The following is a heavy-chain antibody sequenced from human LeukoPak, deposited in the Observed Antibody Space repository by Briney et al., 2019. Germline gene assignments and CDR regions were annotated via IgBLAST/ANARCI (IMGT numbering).Heavy chain of an antibody. CDR2: IYYSGST. J-gene: IGHJ6*03. CDR1: GGSISSHY. V-gene: IGHV4-59*11. CDR3: ARGSGSYYYYYYYYYMDV. Sequence: SETLSLTCTVAGGSISSHYWSWIRQPPRKGLEWIGYIYYSGSTNYNPSLKSRVTVSVDTSKNQFSLKLSSVTAADTAVYYCARGSGSYYYYYYYYYMDVWGKGTTVTVSS. D-gene: IGHD1-26*01.